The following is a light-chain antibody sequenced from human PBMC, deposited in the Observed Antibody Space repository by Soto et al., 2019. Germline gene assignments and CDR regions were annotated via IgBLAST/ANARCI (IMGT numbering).Light chain of an antibody. CDR2: GAS. Sequence: IVLPQSPATLSLSPGERATLSCTASQHVTTTYIAWYQQKFGQAPRLLIYGASTRATGTPDRFTGGGFGTDFTLTISRVEPEDFAGYYCQQYDSSFTFGGGTKVDMK. CDR1: QHVTTTY. J-gene: IGKJ4*01. V-gene: IGKV3-20*01. CDR3: QQYDSSFT.